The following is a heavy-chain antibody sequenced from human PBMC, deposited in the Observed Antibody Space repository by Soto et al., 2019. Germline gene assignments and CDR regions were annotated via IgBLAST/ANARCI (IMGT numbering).Heavy chain of an antibody. J-gene: IGHJ6*01. D-gene: IGHD2-15*01. CDR3: ARAIVGSHYYYYGMDV. CDR1: GYSFNTYW. CDR2: IYPDDSDT. Sequence: HGESLKISCRGSGYSFNTYWVGWVRQMPGKGLEWMGLIYPDDSDTKNSPSFEGQVTMSVDKSISTAFLQLSSLKPSDTGVYYCARAIVGSHYYYYGMDVWGQGTTVTV. V-gene: IGHV5-51*01.